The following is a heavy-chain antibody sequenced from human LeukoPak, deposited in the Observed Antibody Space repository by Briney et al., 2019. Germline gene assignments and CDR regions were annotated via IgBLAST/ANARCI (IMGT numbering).Heavy chain of an antibody. D-gene: IGHD5-24*01. V-gene: IGHV3-48*03. CDR2: ISGGGEST. Sequence: GGSLRLSCAASGFTFRSYEMNWVRHAPGRGLEGGSHISGGGESTVYPDAVKGRFTISRDNAKNSLYLQMNSLRVEDTGVYYCARRSGRRYEYWGQGVLVTVSP. CDR1: GFTFRSYE. CDR3: ARRSGRRYEY. J-gene: IGHJ4*02.